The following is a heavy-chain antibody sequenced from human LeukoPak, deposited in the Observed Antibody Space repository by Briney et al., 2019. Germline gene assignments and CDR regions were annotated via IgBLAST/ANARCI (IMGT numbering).Heavy chain of an antibody. Sequence: GESLKISCKGSGYSFTSYWIGWVRQMPGKGLEWMGIIYPGDSDTRYSPSFQGQVTISADKSISTAYLQWSSLKASDAAMYYCARQGFTPGRYGGYSDYWGQGTLVTVSS. D-gene: IGHD3-10*01. CDR2: IYPGDSDT. CDR3: ARQGFTPGRYGGYSDY. J-gene: IGHJ4*02. CDR1: GYSFTSYW. V-gene: IGHV5-51*01.